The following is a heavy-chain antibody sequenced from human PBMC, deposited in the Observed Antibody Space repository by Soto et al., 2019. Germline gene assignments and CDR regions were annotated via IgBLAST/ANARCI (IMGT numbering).Heavy chain of an antibody. CDR3: ARGAYGRYYMDV. CDR1: GFTFSNYW. D-gene: IGHD3-16*01. V-gene: IGHV3-74*01. Sequence: PGGSLRLSCAASGFTFSNYWMHWVRQAPGEGLVWVSRINRDGSSTYYADSVKGRFTTSRDNAKNTVYLQVNSLRGEGTAVYYCARGAYGRYYMDVWGKGTTVTVS. CDR2: INRDGSST. J-gene: IGHJ6*03.